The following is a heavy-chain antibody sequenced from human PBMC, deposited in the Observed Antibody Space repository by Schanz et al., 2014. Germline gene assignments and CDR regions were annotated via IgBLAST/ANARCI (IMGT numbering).Heavy chain of an antibody. CDR2: ITAYNGDT. CDR3: ARGYGDSPTDF. V-gene: IGHV1-18*01. Sequence: QVQLVQSGAEVKKPGASVKVSCKASGYTFTSHGISWVRQAPGQGLEWMGWITAYNGDTNYAQKLQGRVTITADKSTSTAYMELKSLRSADTAVYYCARGYGDSPTDFWGQGTLXTVSS. CDR1: GYTFTSHG. D-gene: IGHD4-17*01. J-gene: IGHJ4*02.